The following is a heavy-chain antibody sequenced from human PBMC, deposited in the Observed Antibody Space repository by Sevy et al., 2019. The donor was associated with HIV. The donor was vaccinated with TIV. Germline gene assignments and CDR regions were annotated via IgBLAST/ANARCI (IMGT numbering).Heavy chain of an antibody. Sequence: SETLSLTCSVSGAFISSATYYWTWIRQHPGKGLEWIGDISYSGSTYLNPSLTSRVTISLDTSKNQFSLKVSSVTAADTAIYYCERRAYSGYDLGSKAGAFDYWGQGTLVTVSS. CDR2: ISYSGST. D-gene: IGHD5-12*01. J-gene: IGHJ4*02. CDR3: ERRAYSGYDLGSKAGAFDY. CDR1: GAFISSATYY. V-gene: IGHV4-31*03.